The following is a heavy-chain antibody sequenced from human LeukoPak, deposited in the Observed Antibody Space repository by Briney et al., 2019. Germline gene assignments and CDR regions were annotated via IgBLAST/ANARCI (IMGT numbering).Heavy chain of an antibody. D-gene: IGHD3-22*01. Sequence: GSSVKVSCKASGGTFSSYAISWVRQAPGQGLEWMGGIIPIFGTANYAQKFQGRVTITADESTSTAYMELSSLRSEDTAVYYCARVFDSSGYPQNYYYYYSMDVWGQGTTVTVSS. V-gene: IGHV1-69*01. CDR3: ARVFDSSGYPQNYYYYYSMDV. CDR1: GGTFSSYA. J-gene: IGHJ6*02. CDR2: IIPIFGTA.